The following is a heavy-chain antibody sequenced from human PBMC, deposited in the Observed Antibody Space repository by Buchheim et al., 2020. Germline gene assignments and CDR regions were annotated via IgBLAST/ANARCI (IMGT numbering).Heavy chain of an antibody. V-gene: IGHV3-13*04. CDR3: ARDPSGRGMDV. CDR1: GFTFSSYD. J-gene: IGHJ6*02. CDR2: VGMAGDT. Sequence: EVQLVESGGGLVQPGGSLRLSCAASGFTFSSYDMQWVRQVSGKGLEWVSAVGMAGDTHYSGSVRGRFTIARETAKNSVYLQMNNLRAGDTAVYYCARDPSGRGMDVWGQGTT.